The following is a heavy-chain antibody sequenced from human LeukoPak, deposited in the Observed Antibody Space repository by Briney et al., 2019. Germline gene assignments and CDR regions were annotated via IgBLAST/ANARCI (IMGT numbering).Heavy chain of an antibody. D-gene: IGHD1-26*01. CDR1: GGSISPYY. CDR3: ARHGGGGESYPRVFDY. V-gene: IGHV4-59*08. CDR2: IYYSGST. Sequence: PSETLSLTCTASGGSISPYYWRWIRQPPGKGLEWIGYIYYSGSTNYNPSLKSRVTISVDTSKNQFSLKLISVTAADTAMYYCARHGGGGESYPRVFDYWGRGNLVTVSS. J-gene: IGHJ4*02.